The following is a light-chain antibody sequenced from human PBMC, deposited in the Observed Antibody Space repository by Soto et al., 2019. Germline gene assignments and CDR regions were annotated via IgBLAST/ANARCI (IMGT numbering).Light chain of an antibody. CDR1: QGISRY. J-gene: IGKJ5*01. V-gene: IGKV1-9*01. CDR2: ATS. Sequence: DIQLTQSPSFMSASVGERVTLTCWASQGISRYLAWYQQKPGKDPKLLMYATSTLQSGVPSRFSGIGSGTEFDLTISRLQTEDFATYDCQQRNSYPITFGQGTRLEIK. CDR3: QQRNSYPIT.